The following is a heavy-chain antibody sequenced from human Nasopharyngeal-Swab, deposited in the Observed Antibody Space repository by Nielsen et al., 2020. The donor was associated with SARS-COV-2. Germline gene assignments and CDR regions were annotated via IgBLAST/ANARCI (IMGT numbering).Heavy chain of an antibody. CDR2: ISYDASDK. J-gene: IGHJ4*02. V-gene: IGHV3-30*04. Sequence: GESLKISCAASGFTFSSYTIHWVRQAPGKGLEWVAVISYDASDKYYADSVKGRFTLYRDNSKNTVYLQMNSLRAEDTAVYYCARDRPHWGCDYWGQGTQVTVSS. CDR1: GFTFSSYT. CDR3: ARDRPHWGCDY. D-gene: IGHD3-16*01.